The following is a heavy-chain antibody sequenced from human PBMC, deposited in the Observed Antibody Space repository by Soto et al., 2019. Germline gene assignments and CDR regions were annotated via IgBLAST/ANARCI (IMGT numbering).Heavy chain of an antibody. CDR1: GGSINSYDYY. CDR2: IFYTGSP. CDR3: ARVTESLGVYGMDV. V-gene: IGHV4-30-4*01. Sequence: QVQLQESGPRLAKPSQTLSLTCAVSGGSINSYDYYWSWIRQPPGKGLEWIGYIFYTGSPFYNPSFKSRLTMSVDTSKNQFSLKLRSVTAADTAVYFCARVTESLGVYGMDVWGQGTTVTVSS. J-gene: IGHJ6*02. D-gene: IGHD3-3*01.